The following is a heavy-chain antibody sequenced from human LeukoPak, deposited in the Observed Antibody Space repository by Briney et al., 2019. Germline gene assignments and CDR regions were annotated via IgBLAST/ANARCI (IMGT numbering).Heavy chain of an antibody. CDR3: ARDGGVDYYGSGSYYYYYYGMDV. CDR1: GFTFSRFW. CDR2: ASSDGSGT. V-gene: IGHV3-74*01. D-gene: IGHD3-10*01. J-gene: IGHJ6*02. Sequence: AGGSLRLSCAASGFTFSRFWMHWVRQAPGKGLVWVARASSDGSGTVYADSVKGRFTISRDNAKNSLYLQMNSLRAEDTAVYYCARDGGVDYYGSGSYYYYYYGMDVWGQGTTVTVSS.